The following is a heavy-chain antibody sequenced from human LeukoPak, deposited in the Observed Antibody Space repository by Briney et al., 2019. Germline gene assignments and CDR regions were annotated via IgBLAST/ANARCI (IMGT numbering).Heavy chain of an antibody. Sequence: SETLSLTCTVSGDSMTNNYWSWIRQSPGKGLEWVGYVSYRGSTDYNASLKGRVTVSLDTSKSQFSLKLTSVTAADTAVYYCARDPVTRGYYYGMDVWGQGTTVTVSS. CDR3: ARDPVTRGYYYGMDV. CDR2: VSYRGST. V-gene: IGHV4-59*01. CDR1: GDSMTNNY. J-gene: IGHJ6*02. D-gene: IGHD2-21*02.